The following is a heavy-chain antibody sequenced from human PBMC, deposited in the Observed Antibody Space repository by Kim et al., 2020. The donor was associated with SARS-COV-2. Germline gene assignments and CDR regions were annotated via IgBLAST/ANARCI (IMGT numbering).Heavy chain of an antibody. D-gene: IGHD5-18*01. Sequence: DDPLKGRFTISRDNSKNPLYLQMNSLRAEDTAVYYCARDPNTAMSYWGQGTLVTVSS. J-gene: IGHJ4*02. CDR3: ARDPNTAMSY. V-gene: IGHV3-53*01.